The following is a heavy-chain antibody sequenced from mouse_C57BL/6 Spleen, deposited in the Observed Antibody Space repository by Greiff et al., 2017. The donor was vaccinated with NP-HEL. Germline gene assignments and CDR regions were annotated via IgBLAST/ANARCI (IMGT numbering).Heavy chain of an antibody. V-gene: IGHV5-12*01. J-gene: IGHJ4*01. CDR1: GFTFSDYY. CDR2: ISNGGGST. Sequence: EVQRVESGGGLVQPGGSLKLSCAASGFTFSDYYMYWVRQTPEKRLEWVAYISNGGGSTYYPDTVKGRFTISRDNAKNTLYLQMGRLKSEDTAMYYCARQAGDYWGQGTSVTVSS. CDR3: ARQAGDY.